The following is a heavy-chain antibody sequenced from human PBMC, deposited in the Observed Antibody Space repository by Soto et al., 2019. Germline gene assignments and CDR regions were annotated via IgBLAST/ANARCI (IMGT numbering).Heavy chain of an antibody. CDR1: GYTFNNYA. J-gene: IGHJ5*02. CDR2: YNPVIAYG. V-gene: IGHV1-18*04. D-gene: IGHD3-22*01. Sequence: QVQLLQSGAEVKEPGASVRVSCKASGYTFNNYADSWVRQAPGQGLEWMGWYNPVIAYGQSAKKFQGRVSMTTDTSTNTAYMELKSLRSDDTAVYYCARNSSDFYGWLDPWGQGTLVTVSS. CDR3: ARNSSDFYGWLDP.